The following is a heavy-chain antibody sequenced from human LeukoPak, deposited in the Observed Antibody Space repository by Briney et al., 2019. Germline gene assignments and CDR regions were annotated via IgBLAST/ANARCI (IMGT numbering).Heavy chain of an antibody. J-gene: IGHJ4*02. D-gene: IGHD6-13*01. CDR2: INPNSGGT. Sequence: GASVTVSCKASGYTFTGYYMHWVRQAPGQGLEWMGWINPNSGGTNYAQKFQGRVTMTRDTSISTAYMELTRLTSDDAAVYFCATALSTATAGPLSDYWGQGTLVTVSS. CDR3: ATALSTATAGPLSDY. V-gene: IGHV1-2*02. CDR1: GYTFTGYY.